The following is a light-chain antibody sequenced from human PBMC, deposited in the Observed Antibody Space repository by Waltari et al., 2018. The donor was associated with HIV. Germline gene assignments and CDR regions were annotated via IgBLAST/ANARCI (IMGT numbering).Light chain of an antibody. CDR3: LHLNSYPLT. Sequence: DLQLPQSPSFLSASVGARVTITCRASQGISSYLALYQQKPGKAPKLLMYAASTWQSEVPSRFSGSGSGTEFTLTISSLQPEDFATYYCLHLNSYPLTFGPGTKVEIK. V-gene: IGKV1-9*01. CDR2: AAS. CDR1: QGISSY. J-gene: IGKJ3*01.